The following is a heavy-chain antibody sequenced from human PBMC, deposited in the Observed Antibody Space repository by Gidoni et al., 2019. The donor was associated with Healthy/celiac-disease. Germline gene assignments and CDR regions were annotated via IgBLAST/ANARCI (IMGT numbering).Heavy chain of an antibody. CDR2: ISGSGGST. D-gene: IGHD3-10*01. Sequence: EVQLLESGGGLVQPGGSLRLSCAASGFTFSSYAMSWVRQAPGKGLEWVSAISGSGGSTYYADSVKGRFTISRDNSKNTLYLQMNSLRAEDTAVYYCAKTSQYKYYGSGSYYNAYWGQGTLVTVSS. V-gene: IGHV3-23*01. CDR3: AKTSQYKYYGSGSYYNAY. CDR1: GFTFSSYA. J-gene: IGHJ4*02.